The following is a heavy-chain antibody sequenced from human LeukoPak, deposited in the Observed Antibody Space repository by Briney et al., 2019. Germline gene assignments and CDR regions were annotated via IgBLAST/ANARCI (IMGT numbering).Heavy chain of an antibody. J-gene: IGHJ4*02. CDR3: AKDDYGDYGGFDY. Sequence: GGSLRLSCAASGFTVSNNYMNWVRQAPGKGLEWVSAISGSGGSTYYADSVKGRFTISRDNSKNTLDLQMNSLRAEDTAVYYCAKDDYGDYGGFDYWGQGTLVTVSS. V-gene: IGHV3-23*01. D-gene: IGHD4-17*01. CDR2: ISGSGGST. CDR1: GFTVSNNY.